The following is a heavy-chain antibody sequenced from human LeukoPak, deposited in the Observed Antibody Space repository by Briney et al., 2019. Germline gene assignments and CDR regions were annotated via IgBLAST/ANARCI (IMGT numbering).Heavy chain of an antibody. CDR2: INHSGST. D-gene: IGHD2-2*02. V-gene: IGHV4-34*01. CDR1: GGSFSGYY. CDR3: ASGRDCSSTSCYTGGIYY. J-gene: IGHJ4*02. Sequence: SETLSLTCAVYGGSFSGYYWSWIRQPPGKGLEWIGDINHSGSTNYNPSLKSRVTISVDTSKNQFSLKLSSVTAADTAVYYCASGRDCSSTSCYTGGIYYWGQGTLVTVSS.